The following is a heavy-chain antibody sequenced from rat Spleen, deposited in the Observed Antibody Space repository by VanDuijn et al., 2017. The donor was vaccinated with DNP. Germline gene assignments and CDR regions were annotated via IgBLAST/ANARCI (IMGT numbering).Heavy chain of an antibody. CDR3: TRALSYYYSSYRRLLYPGVMDA. CDR2: ISPSGGST. D-gene: IGHD1-2*01. CDR1: GFTFSSFP. V-gene: IGHV5-46*01. J-gene: IGHJ4*01. Sequence: EVQLVESGGGLVQPGRSMKLSCAASGFTFSSFPMAWVRQAPTKGLEWVASISPSGGSTYYRDSVKGRFTISRDNAKSTLYLQMNSLRSEDTATYYCTRALSYYYSSYRRLLYPGVMDAWGQGASVTVSS.